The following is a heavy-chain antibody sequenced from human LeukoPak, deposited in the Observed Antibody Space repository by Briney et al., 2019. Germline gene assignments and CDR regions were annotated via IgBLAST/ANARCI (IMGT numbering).Heavy chain of an antibody. CDR3: ATSRIVGATDAFDI. CDR1: GGSISSYY. J-gene: IGHJ3*02. D-gene: IGHD1-26*01. CDR2: IYYSGGT. V-gene: IGHV4-59*01. Sequence: SETLSLTCTVSGGSISSYYWSWIRQPPGKGLEWIGYIYYSGGTNYSPSLKSRVTISVDTSKNQISLKLSSVTAADTAVYYCATSRIVGATDAFDIWGQGTMVTVSS.